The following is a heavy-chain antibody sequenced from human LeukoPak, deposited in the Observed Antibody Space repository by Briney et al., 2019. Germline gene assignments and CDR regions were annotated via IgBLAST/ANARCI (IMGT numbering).Heavy chain of an antibody. V-gene: IGHV3-21*01. CDR3: ARDTAMVKFDP. Sequence: PGGSLRLSCAASVFTFTAYTINWVRQAPGKRLERVSSISSTSYIYYADSVKGRFTISRDNAKNSVYLQMNSLRAEDTAVYYCARDTAMVKFDPWGQGTLVTVSS. D-gene: IGHD5-18*01. CDR1: VFTFTAYT. CDR2: ISSTSYI. J-gene: IGHJ5*02.